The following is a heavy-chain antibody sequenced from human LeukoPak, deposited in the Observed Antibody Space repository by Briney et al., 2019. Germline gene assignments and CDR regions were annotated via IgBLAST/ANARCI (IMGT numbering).Heavy chain of an antibody. D-gene: IGHD6-19*01. J-gene: IGHJ5*02. CDR3: ARAPPFVAVAGSGNWFDR. CDR2: ISAYNGNT. V-gene: IGHV1-18*01. Sequence: GASVKVSCKASGYTFTSYGISWVRQAPGQGLEWMGWISAYNGNTNYAQKLQGRVTMTTDTSTSTAYMELRSLRSDDTAVYYCARAPPFVAVAGSGNWFDRWGQATLVT. CDR1: GYTFTSYG.